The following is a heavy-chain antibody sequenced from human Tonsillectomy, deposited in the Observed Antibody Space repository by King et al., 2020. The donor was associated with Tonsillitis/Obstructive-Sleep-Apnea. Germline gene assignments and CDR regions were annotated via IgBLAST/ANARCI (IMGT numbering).Heavy chain of an antibody. V-gene: IGHV4-34*01. CDR1: AGSFSGYY. J-gene: IGHJ6*02. CDR3: AREGVEYSYGMDV. Sequence: VQLQQWGAGLLKPSETLSLTCAVYAGSFSGYYWNWIRQPPGKGLEWIGEIDHSGSTNYNPSLKSRVTVSVDTSKSQFSLKQSSVTAADTAVYYCAREGVEYSYGMDVWGQGTTVTVSS. D-gene: IGHD2/OR15-2a*01. CDR2: IDHSGST.